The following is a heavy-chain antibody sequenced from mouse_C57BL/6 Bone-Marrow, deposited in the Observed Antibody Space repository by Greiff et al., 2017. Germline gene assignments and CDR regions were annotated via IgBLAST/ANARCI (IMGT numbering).Heavy chain of an antibody. CDR3: ARGNMDY. Sequence: QVQLQQPGAELVMPGASVKLSCKASGYTFTSYWMHWVKQRPGQGLEWIGEIDPSDSYTNSNQKFKGKSTLTVDKSSSTAYMQLSSLTSEDSAVYYCARGNMDYWGQGTSVTVSS. CDR2: IDPSDSYT. J-gene: IGHJ4*01. V-gene: IGHV1-69*01. CDR1: GYTFTSYW.